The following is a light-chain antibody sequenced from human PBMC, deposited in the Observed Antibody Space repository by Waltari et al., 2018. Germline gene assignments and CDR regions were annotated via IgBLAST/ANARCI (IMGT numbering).Light chain of an antibody. V-gene: IGLV1-40*01. CDR2: RST. CDR3: QSYDSSLSGSV. CDR1: TSNIGADYG. Sequence: QSVLTQPPSVSGAPGQRVTISCTGSTSNIGADYGVHWYQQVPGTAPKFLSYRSTNRPSGVPDRFSGSKSGTSASLAITGLQAEDEADYYCQSYDSSLSGSVFVGGTKLTVL. J-gene: IGLJ3*02.